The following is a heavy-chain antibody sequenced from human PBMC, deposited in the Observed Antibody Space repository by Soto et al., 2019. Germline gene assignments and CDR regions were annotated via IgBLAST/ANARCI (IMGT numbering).Heavy chain of an antibody. Sequence: XESLGLSCSASGFAFSTFAMHGVRQAPDKGLHHVSAVSNHGGSTYYADSVKGRFTMSRDNSKSTLFLEMNSLSPEDTGVYYCAKSFVSSIRGFSYYYGWDVWGQGTTVTVSS. CDR1: GFAFSTFA. V-gene: IGHV3-64D*06. J-gene: IGHJ6*02. CDR2: VSNHGGST. CDR3: AKSFVSSIRGFSYYYGWDV. D-gene: IGHD3-16*01.